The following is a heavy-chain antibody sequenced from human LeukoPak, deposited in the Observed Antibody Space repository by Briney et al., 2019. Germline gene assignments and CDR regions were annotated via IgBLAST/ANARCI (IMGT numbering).Heavy chain of an antibody. J-gene: IGHJ4*02. CDR1: GFTFSSYE. D-gene: IGHD3-10*01. CDR3: ARFRSGYYFDY. V-gene: IGHV3-48*03. CDR2: ISSGSSSI. Sequence: GGSLRLSCAASGFTFSSYEMNWVRQAPGKGLEWVSYISSGSSSIFYADSVKGRFTISRDNAKNSLYLQMNSPRVEDTAVYYCARFRSGYYFDYWGQGTLVTVSS.